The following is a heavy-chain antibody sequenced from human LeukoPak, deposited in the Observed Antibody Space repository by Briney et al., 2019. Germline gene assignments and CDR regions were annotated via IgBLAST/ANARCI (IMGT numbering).Heavy chain of an antibody. D-gene: IGHD6-13*01. J-gene: IGHJ5*02. V-gene: IGHV1-69*13. CDR2: IIPIFGTA. CDR1: GYTFTSYD. CDR3: ARSGIAAAGRGNWFDP. Sequence: GASVKVSCKASGYTFTSYDINWVRQAPGQGLEWMGGIIPIFGTANYAQKFQGRVTITADESTSTAYMELSSLRSEDTAVYYCARSGIAAAGRGNWFDPWGQGTLVTVSS.